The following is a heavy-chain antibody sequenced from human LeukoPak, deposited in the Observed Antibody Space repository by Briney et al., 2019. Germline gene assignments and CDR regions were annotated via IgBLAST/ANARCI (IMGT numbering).Heavy chain of an antibody. CDR3: ARVPPYYDSSGYYYQDNWFDP. V-gene: IGHV3-11*01. Sequence: PGGSLRLSCAASGFTFSDYYMSWIRQAPGKGLEWVSYISSSGSTIYYADSVKGRFTISRDNAKNSLYLQMNSLRAEDTAVYYCARVPPYYDSSGYYYQDNWFDPWGQGTLVTVSS. CDR2: ISSSGSTI. CDR1: GFTFSDYY. J-gene: IGHJ5*02. D-gene: IGHD3-22*01.